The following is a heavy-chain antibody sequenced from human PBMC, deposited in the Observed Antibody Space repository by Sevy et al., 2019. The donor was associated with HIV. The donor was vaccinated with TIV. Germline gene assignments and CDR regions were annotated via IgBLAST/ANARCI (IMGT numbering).Heavy chain of an antibody. V-gene: IGHV3-23*01. J-gene: IGHJ4*02. CDR2: ISGSGGST. CDR1: GFTFSSYA. Sequence: GGSLRLSCAASGFTFSSYAMSWVRQAPGKGLEWVSAISGSGGSTYYADSGKGRFTISRDNSKNTLYLQMNSLRAEDTAVYYCAKLNWNFHYFDYWGQGTLVTVSS. CDR3: AKLNWNFHYFDY. D-gene: IGHD1-7*01.